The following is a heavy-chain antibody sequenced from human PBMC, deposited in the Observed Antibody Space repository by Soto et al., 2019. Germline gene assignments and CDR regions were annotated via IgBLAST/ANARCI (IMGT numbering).Heavy chain of an antibody. CDR3: ARGTTVVTRGYYYYGMDV. CDR1: GYTFTGYY. Sequence: QVQLVQSGAEVKKPGASVKVSCKASGYTFTGYYMHWVRQAPGQGLEWMGWITPNSGGTNYAQKLQGRVTMTRDTSISTAYMELSRLRSDDTAVYYCARGTTVVTRGYYYYGMDVWGQGTTVTVSS. D-gene: IGHD4-17*01. J-gene: IGHJ6*02. CDR2: ITPNSGGT. V-gene: IGHV1-2*02.